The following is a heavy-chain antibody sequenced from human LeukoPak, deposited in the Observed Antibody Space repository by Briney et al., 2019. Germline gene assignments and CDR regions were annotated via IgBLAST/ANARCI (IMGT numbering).Heavy chain of an antibody. J-gene: IGHJ5*02. CDR1: GYTYTSDA. V-gene: IGHV7-4-1*02. CDR3: ARGSRALQYSGYGSNWFDP. Sequence: GASEKVSCKASGYTYTSDAMYWVRQAPGQWLEWMGGINTNTGNPTYAQGFTGRFVFSLDTSVSTAYLQISSLKAEDTAVYYCARGSRALQYSGYGSNWFDPWGQGTLVTVSS. D-gene: IGHD5-12*01. CDR2: INTNTGNP.